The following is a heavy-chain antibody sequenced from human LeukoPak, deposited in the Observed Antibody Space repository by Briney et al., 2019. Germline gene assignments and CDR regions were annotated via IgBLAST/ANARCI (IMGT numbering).Heavy chain of an antibody. J-gene: IGHJ4*02. V-gene: IGHV3-66*01. Sequence: LAGGSLRLSCAASGFTLSSNYMSWVRQAPGEGLEWVSAFYADGSTYYADSAKGRFSISRDNSKNTLYLQMNSLRAEDTAVYYCARGDGYNFFDSWGRGTLVTVSS. CDR1: GFTLSSNY. CDR2: FYADGST. CDR3: ARGDGYNFFDS. D-gene: IGHD5-24*01.